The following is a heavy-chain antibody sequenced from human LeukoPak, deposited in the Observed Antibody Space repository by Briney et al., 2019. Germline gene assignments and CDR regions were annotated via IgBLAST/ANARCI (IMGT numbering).Heavy chain of an antibody. J-gene: IGHJ4*02. CDR3: ARSARYCSSTSCYTGVDY. CDR2: IIPIFGTA. Sequence: AASVTVSCKASGGTFSSYAISWVRQAPGQGLEWMGGIIPIFGTANYAQKFQGRVTITTDESTSTAYMELSSLRSEDTAVYYCARSARYCSSTSCYTGVDYWGQGTLVTVSS. V-gene: IGHV1-69*05. D-gene: IGHD2-2*02. CDR1: GGTFSSYA.